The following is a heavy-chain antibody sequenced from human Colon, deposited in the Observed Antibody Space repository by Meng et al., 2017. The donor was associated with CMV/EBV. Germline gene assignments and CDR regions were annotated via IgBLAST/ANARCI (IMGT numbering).Heavy chain of an antibody. V-gene: IGHV3-23*01. Sequence: DVEVWGSGGGLVQSGGSMRVSCAAAGFTFSSYAMSWVRQAPGKGLEWVSHISGTGADSYYADSGKGRFTISRDNSKNTLYLQMNSLRVEDTAIYSCTRDGYNWIPFDSWGQGTLVTVSS. J-gene: IGHJ4*02. CDR2: ISGTGADS. CDR3: TRDGYNWIPFDS. D-gene: IGHD1-1*01. CDR1: GFTFSSYA.